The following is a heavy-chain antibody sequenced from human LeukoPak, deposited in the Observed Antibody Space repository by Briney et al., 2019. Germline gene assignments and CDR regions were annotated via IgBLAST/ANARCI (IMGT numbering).Heavy chain of an antibody. CDR2: IYYSGST. CDR1: GGSISSYY. Sequence: SETLSLTCTVFGGSISSYYWSWIRQPPGKGLEWIGYIYYSGSTNYKPSLKSRVTISVDTSKNQFSLKLSSVTAADTAVYYCARGGYYGSGNDFRFDPWGQGTLVTVSS. CDR3: ARGGYYGSGNDFRFDP. V-gene: IGHV4-59*01. D-gene: IGHD3-10*01. J-gene: IGHJ5*02.